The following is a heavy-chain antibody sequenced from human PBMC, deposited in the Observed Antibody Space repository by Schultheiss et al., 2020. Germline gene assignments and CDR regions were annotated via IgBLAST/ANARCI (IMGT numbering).Heavy chain of an antibody. J-gene: IGHJ6*02. Sequence: GGSLRLSCAASEFTISSNYMTWVRQAPGKALEWVSSISSGTSNIFYSNSVRGRFTVSRDNAQNSLFLQMNSLRAEDTAAYFCARDRIDLYGMDVWGQGTTGTVSS. CDR3: ARDRIDLYGMDV. D-gene: IGHD2-15*01. V-gene: IGHV3-21*01. CDR1: EFTISSNY. CDR2: ISSGTSNI.